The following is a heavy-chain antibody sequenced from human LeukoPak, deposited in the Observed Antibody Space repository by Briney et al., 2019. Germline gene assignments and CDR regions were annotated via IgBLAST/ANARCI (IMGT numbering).Heavy chain of an antibody. CDR3: ARESYGSGSFFDY. J-gene: IGHJ4*02. Sequence: PSETLSLTCAVYGGSFNGYYWSWIRQPPGKGLEWIGEINHSGSTNYNPSLKSRVTISVDTSKNQFSLKLSSVTAADTAVYYCARESYGSGSFFDYWGQGTLVTVSS. D-gene: IGHD3-10*01. CDR2: INHSGST. V-gene: IGHV4-34*01. CDR1: GGSFNGYY.